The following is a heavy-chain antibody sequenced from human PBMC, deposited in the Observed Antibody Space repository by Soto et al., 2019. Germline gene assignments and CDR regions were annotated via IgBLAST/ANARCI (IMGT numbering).Heavy chain of an antibody. CDR1: GRSISSGDYY. J-gene: IGHJ5*02. CDR3: ARDSANSGNDLSGFDT. V-gene: IGHV4-30-4*01. CDR2: IYYSGST. Sequence: SETLSLTCTVSGRSISSGDYYWSWIRQPTGKGLEWIGYIYYSGSTYYNPSLKSRVTISVNTSKNQFPLKLSSVTADDTAGYYCARDSANSGNDLSGFDTWGQGNVVPVSS. D-gene: IGHD5-12*01.